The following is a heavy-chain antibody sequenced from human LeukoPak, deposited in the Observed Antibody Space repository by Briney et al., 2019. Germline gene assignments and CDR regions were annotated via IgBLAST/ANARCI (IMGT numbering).Heavy chain of an antibody. D-gene: IGHD2-2*01. CDR2: IYYSGTT. J-gene: IGHJ5*02. V-gene: IGHV4-38-2*02. Sequence: SETLSLTCTVSGYSISSGYYWGWIRQPPGGGLEWIGSIYYSGTTYYKSSLKSRVTISIERSKNHFSLNLNSLTAADTAVYYCARVYSSTHNWFDTWGQGTQVTVSS. CDR1: GYSISSGYY. CDR3: ARVYSSTHNWFDT.